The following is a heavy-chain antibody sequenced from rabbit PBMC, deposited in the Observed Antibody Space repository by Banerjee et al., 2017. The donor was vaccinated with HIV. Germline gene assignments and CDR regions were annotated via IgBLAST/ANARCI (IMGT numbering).Heavy chain of an antibody. V-gene: IGHV1S40*01. CDR3: ARDLGYDDYSEKGYFNL. J-gene: IGHJ4*01. CDR2: IYAGSSGST. D-gene: IGHD2-1*01. Sequence: QSLEESGGGLVKPGASLTLTCKASGFSFNSGYDMCWVRQAPGKGLEWIACIYAGSSGSTYSATWAKGRFTLSKTSSTTVTLQMTSLTAADTATYFCARDLGYDDYSEKGYFNLWGQGTLVTVS. CDR1: GFSFNSGYD.